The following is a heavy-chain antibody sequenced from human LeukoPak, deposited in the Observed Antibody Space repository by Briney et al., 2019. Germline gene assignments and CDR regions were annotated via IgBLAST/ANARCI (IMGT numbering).Heavy chain of an antibody. CDR1: GYTLTELS. CDR3: AKYRPYSYYMDV. V-gene: IGHV1-18*01. J-gene: IGHJ6*03. D-gene: IGHD3-16*02. CDR2: ISAYNGNK. Sequence: ASVKVSCKVSGYTLTELSMHWVRQAPGQGLEWMGWISAYNGNKLYAQALQGRVTMTTDTSTTTAYMELRGLKSDDTAVYYCAKYRPYSYYMDVWGKGTTVTVSS.